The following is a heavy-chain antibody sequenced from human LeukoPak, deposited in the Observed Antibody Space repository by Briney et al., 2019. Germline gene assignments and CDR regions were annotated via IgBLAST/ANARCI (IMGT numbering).Heavy chain of an antibody. CDR2: IDGETGNT. D-gene: IGHD3-10*01. J-gene: IGHJ4*02. CDR1: GYTFIHYY. V-gene: IGHV1-46*01. Sequence: GASVKVSCRASGYTFIHYYMHWVRQARGQGLEWMGRIDGETGNTLYAQNFQGRVSMTRDTSTSSVYMELSSLRFEDTAVYYCARDPGGNYFGPGTHFAYWGQGALVTVSS. CDR3: ARDPGGNYFGPGTHFAY.